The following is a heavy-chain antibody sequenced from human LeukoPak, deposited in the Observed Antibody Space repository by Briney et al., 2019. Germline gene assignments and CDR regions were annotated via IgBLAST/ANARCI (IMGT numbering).Heavy chain of an antibody. V-gene: IGHV4-39*01. CDR2: IYYSGST. Sequence: SETLSLICTVSGGSISSSSYYWGWIRQPPGKGLEWIGSIYYSGSTYYNPSLKSRVTISVDTSKNQFSLKLSSVTAADTAVYYCARLLMVYERYFDYWGQGTLVTVSS. CDR3: ARLLMVYERYFDY. D-gene: IGHD2-8*01. J-gene: IGHJ4*02. CDR1: GGSISSSSYY.